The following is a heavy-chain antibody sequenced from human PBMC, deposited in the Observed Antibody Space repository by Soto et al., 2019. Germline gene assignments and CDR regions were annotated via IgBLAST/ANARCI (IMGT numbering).Heavy chain of an antibody. CDR1: GYTFTSYG. D-gene: IGHD1-26*01. CDR3: AKDAAVGLFDY. CDR2: ISAYNGNT. Sequence: QVQLVQSGAEVKKPGASVKVSCKASGYTFTSYGISWVRQAPGQGLERMGWISAYNGNTNYAQKLQDKVTMTTDTSTSTAYIELRSLRSDDTAVYYIAKDAAVGLFDYWGQGTLVTVSS. V-gene: IGHV1-18*01. J-gene: IGHJ4*02.